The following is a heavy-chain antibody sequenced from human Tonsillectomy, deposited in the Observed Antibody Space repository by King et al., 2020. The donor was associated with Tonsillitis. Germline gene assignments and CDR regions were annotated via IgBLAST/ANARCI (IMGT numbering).Heavy chain of an antibody. V-gene: IGHV4-59*01. J-gene: IGHJ3*02. CDR3: ARAKSGNFWAFDI. D-gene: IGHD3-3*01. CDR2: IHYSGST. Sequence: QLQESGPGLVKPSETLSLTCTVSGGSISSFYWNWIRQPPGKGLEWIGVIHYSGSTNYNPSLKSRVTTSVDTSKNQFSLKLSSVTAADTAVYYCARAKSGNFWAFDIWGQGTMVTVSS. CDR1: GGSISSFY.